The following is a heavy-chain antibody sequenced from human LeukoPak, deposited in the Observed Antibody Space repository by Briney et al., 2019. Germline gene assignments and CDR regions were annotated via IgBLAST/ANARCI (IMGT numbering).Heavy chain of an antibody. CDR1: GLTFSNYG. Sequence: GGSLRLSCAVSGLTFSNYGMSWVRQAPGKGLEWVSVIYSGGSTYYADSVKGRFTISRDNSKNTLYLQMNSLRAEDTAVYYCARGRDSGWYYFDYWGQGTLVTVSS. V-gene: IGHV3-53*01. J-gene: IGHJ4*02. D-gene: IGHD6-19*01. CDR2: IYSGGST. CDR3: ARGRDSGWYYFDY.